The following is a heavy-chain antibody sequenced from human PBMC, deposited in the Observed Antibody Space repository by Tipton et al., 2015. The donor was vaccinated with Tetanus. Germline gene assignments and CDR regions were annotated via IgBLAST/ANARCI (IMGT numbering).Heavy chain of an antibody. D-gene: IGHD5-18*01. J-gene: IGHJ5*02. CDR3: ARAEVYTAMGP. Sequence: GLVKPSETLSLTCTVSGGSISSSSYYWGWIRQPPGKGLEWIGSIYYSGSTYYNPSLKSRVTISVDTSKNQFSLKLSSVTAADTAVYYCARAEVYTAMGPWGQGTLVTVSS. CDR2: IYYSGST. CDR1: GGSISSSSYY. V-gene: IGHV4-39*01.